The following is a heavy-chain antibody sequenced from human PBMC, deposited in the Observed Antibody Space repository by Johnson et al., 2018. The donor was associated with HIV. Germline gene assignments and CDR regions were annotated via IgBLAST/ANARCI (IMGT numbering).Heavy chain of an antibody. V-gene: IGHV3-30-3*01. CDR3: ATELSLLRDAFDI. CDR1: GFTFSSYA. D-gene: IGHD3-16*02. J-gene: IGHJ3*02. Sequence: QVQLVESGGGVVQAGRSLRLSCAASGFTFSSYAMHWVRQAPGKGLEWVAIISYDGSNKYYADSVKGRFTISRDNSKNTLYLQMDSLRAEDTAVYYCATELSLLRDAFDIWGQGTMVTVSS. CDR2: ISYDGSNK.